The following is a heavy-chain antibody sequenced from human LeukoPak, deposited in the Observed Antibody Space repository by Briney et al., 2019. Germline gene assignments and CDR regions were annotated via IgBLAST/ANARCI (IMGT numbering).Heavy chain of an antibody. Sequence: PGGSLRLSCELSGFTVTSNYLNWVRQAPGRGLEWVSVTFPNGRTYYIDSVKGRFTVSGDTSKNTLYLQMTSLRADDTAVYYCARGLATDSWGQGTLVTVSS. CDR1: GFTVTSNY. CDR3: ARGLATDS. CDR2: TFPNGRT. J-gene: IGHJ4*02. V-gene: IGHV3-66*01.